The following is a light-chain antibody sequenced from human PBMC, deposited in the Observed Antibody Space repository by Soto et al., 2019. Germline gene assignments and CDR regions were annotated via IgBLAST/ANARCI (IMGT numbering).Light chain of an antibody. V-gene: IGKV1D-16*01. J-gene: IGKJ4*01. CDR1: QDINSY. Sequence: DVQMTQSPSSLSASVGDRVTITCRASQDINSYLAWYQQKPGNAPKSLIYAASSLQTGVSSRFSGSESGTDFTLTISNLQPEDSATYYCQQYSIYPLTFGGGTKVEIK. CDR3: QQYSIYPLT. CDR2: AAS.